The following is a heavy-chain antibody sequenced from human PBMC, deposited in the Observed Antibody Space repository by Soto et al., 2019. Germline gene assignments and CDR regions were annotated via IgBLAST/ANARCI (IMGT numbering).Heavy chain of an antibody. J-gene: IGHJ5*02. CDR1: GYTFTGYY. V-gene: IGHV1-2*04. CDR2: INPNSGGT. CDR3: ARGGSSITMVRGAWFDP. D-gene: IGHD3-10*01. Sequence: QVQLVQSGAEVKKPGASVKVSCTASGYTFTGYYMHWVRQAPGQGLEWMGWINPNSGGTNYAQKFQGWVTMTRDTSISTAYMELSRLRSDDTAVYYCARGGSSITMVRGAWFDPWGQGTLVTVSS.